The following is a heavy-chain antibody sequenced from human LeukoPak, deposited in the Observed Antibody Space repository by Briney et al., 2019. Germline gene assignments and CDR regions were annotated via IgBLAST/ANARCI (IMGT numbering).Heavy chain of an antibody. D-gene: IGHD6-6*01. CDR2: IYYSGST. CDR3: ARGGSRQSSSSDFDY. V-gene: IGHV4-30-4*01. CDR1: GGSISSGDYY. Sequence: SQTLSLTCTVSGGSISSGDYYWSWIRQPPGKGLEWIGYIYYSGSTYYNPSLKSRVTISVDTSKKQFSLKLSSVTAADTAVYYCARGGSRQSSSSDFDYWGQGTLVTVSS. J-gene: IGHJ4*02.